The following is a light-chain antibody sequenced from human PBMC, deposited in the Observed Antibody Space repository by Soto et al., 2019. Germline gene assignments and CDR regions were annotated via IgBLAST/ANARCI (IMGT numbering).Light chain of an antibody. CDR3: CSYGGSRAV. CDR1: SSDVVSHNL. Sequence: QAVVTQPASVSGSPGQSITISCTGTSSDVVSHNLVSWYQQHPGQAPKLMIYEVSKRPLGVSARFSASKSGNTSSLTISGLQAEDEADYYCCSYGGSRAVFGGGTQLTVL. CDR2: EVS. V-gene: IGLV2-23*02. J-gene: IGLJ7*01.